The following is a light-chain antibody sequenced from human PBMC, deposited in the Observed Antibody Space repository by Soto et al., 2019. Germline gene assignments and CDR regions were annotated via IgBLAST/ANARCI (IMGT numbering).Light chain of an antibody. CDR3: KKFFDSPTT. CDR2: AAS. V-gene: IGKV1-9*01. Sequence: DIQLTQSPSFLSPSIGESVTITCRASQVISTSLAWYQVKPGKAPKLLIYAASTLESGVPSRFSATVSGTKFNLKITSPQPKNFETYYWKKFFDSPTTFGQGTGLEI. J-gene: IGKJ5*01. CDR1: QVISTS.